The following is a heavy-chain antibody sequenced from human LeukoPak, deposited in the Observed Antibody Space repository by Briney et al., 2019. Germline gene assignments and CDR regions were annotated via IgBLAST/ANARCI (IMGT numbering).Heavy chain of an antibody. CDR2: INHSGST. V-gene: IGHV4-34*01. J-gene: IGHJ4*02. D-gene: IGHD6-19*01. Sequence: SETLSLTCAVYGGSFSGYYWSWLRQPPGKGLEWIGEINHSGSTNYNPSLKSRVTISVDTSKNQFSLKLSSVTAADTAVYYCARGISSGWYEPFDYWGQGTLVTVSS. CDR1: GGSFSGYY. CDR3: ARGISSGWYEPFDY.